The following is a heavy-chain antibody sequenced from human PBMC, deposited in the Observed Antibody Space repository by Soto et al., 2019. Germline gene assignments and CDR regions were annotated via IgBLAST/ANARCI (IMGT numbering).Heavy chain of an antibody. CDR3: AEGQNPTTFDY. CDR2: IYYSGST. CDR1: GGSISSCGYY. J-gene: IGHJ4*02. V-gene: IGHV4-31*03. Sequence: SETLSLTCTVSGGSISSCGYYWSWIRQHPGKGLEWIGYIYYSGSTYYNPSLKSRVTISVDTSKNQFSLKLSSVTAADTAVYYCAEGQNPTTFDYWGQGTLVTVSS.